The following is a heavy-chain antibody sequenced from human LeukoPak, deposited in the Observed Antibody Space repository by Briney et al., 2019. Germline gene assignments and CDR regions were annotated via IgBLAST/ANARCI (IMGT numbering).Heavy chain of an antibody. D-gene: IGHD3-22*01. CDR1: GFTFSTYS. J-gene: IGHJ3*02. CDR3: ASPSPYYYDSSSPGGAFDI. V-gene: IGHV3-21*01. CDR2: ISSSSSYI. Sequence: GGSLRLSCAASGFTFSTYSMNWVRQAPGKGLEWVSSISSSSSYIHYADSVKGRFTISRDNAKNSLYLQMNSLRAEDTAVYYCASPSPYYYDSSSPGGAFDIWGQGTMVIVSS.